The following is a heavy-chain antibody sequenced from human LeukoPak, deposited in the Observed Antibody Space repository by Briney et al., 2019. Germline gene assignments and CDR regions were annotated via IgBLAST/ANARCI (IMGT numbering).Heavy chain of an antibody. CDR2: IIPIFGTA. CDR3: ARALQPYGSGSYYRSGYMDV. Sequence: SVKVSCKASGYTFTSYAISWVRQAPGQGLEWMGGIIPIFGTANYAQKFQGRVTITADKSTSTAYMELSSLRSEDTAVYYCARALQPYGSGSYYRSGYMDVWGKGTTVTVSS. D-gene: IGHD3-10*01. J-gene: IGHJ6*03. CDR1: GYTFTSYA. V-gene: IGHV1-69*06.